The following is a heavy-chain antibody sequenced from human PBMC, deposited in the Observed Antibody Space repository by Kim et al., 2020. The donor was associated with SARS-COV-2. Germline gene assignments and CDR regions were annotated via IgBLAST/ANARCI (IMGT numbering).Heavy chain of an antibody. D-gene: IGHD3-22*01. Sequence: GGSLRLSCVASGFTFSTYAMSWVRQAPGKGLEWVSATNGADYTTYYADSVRGRFTVSRDNSNNMLYLQMNSLGAEDTAVYYCVKAKHSSGYYYERGGDYWGQGSLVTVSS. CDR2: TNGADYTT. CDR1: GFTFSTYA. J-gene: IGHJ4*02. V-gene: IGHV3-23*01. CDR3: VKAKHSSGYYYERGGDY.